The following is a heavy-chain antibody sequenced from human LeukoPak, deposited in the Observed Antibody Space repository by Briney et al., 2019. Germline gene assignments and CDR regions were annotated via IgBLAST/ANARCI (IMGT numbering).Heavy chain of an antibody. D-gene: IGHD6-6*01. CDR3: ARGGPPTIAAPPGGNWFDP. V-gene: IGHV1-2*02. Sequence: APVKVSCKASGYTFTGYYMHWVRQAPGQGLEWMGWINPNSGGTNYAQKFQGRVTMTRDTSISTAYMELSRLRSDDTAVYYCARGGPPTIAAPPGGNWFDPWGQGTLVTVSS. CDR1: GYTFTGYY. J-gene: IGHJ5*02. CDR2: INPNSGGT.